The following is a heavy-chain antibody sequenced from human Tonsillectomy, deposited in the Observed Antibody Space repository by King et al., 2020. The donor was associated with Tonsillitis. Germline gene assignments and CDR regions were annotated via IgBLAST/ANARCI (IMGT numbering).Heavy chain of an antibody. J-gene: IGHJ6*02. CDR2: IYHSGST. CDR1: GGSISSGAYS. CDR3: ARAISNSFTYGMDD. D-gene: IGHD6-6*01. V-gene: IGHV4-30-2*01. Sequence: QLQESGSGLVKPSQTLSLTCAVSGGSISSGAYSWSSWSWIRQPPGKGLEWIGYIYHSGSTYYNPSLKSRVTISVDTSKNKFSLKLSSVTAADTALYYCARAISNSFTYGMDDWGQGTTVTVSS.